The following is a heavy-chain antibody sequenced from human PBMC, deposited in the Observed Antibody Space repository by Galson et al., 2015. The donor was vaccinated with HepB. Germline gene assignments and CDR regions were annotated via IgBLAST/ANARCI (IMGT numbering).Heavy chain of an antibody. CDR3: ARARGLSGMDV. V-gene: IGHV3-11*05. D-gene: IGHD3-10*01. CDR1: GFTLSDYY. Sequence: SLRLSCAASGFTLSDYYMSWIRQAPGKGLEWVSYISSSSSYTNYADSVKGRFTISRDNAKSSLFLQMNSLRAEDTAVYYCARARGLSGMDVWGQGTTVTVSS. J-gene: IGHJ6*02. CDR2: ISSSSSYT.